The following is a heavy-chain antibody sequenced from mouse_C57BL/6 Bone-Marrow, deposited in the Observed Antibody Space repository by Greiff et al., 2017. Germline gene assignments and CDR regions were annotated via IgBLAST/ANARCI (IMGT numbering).Heavy chain of an antibody. V-gene: IGHV1-64*01. CDR3: AREWLRPGGYYFDY. Sequence: QVQLQQPGAELVKPGASVKLSCKASGYTFTSYWMHWVKQRPGQGLEWIGMIHPNSGSTNYNEKFKSKATLTVDKSSSTAYMQLSSLTSEDSAVYYCAREWLRPGGYYFDYWGQGTTLTVSS. CDR2: IHPNSGST. CDR1: GYTFTSYW. J-gene: IGHJ2*01. D-gene: IGHD2-2*01.